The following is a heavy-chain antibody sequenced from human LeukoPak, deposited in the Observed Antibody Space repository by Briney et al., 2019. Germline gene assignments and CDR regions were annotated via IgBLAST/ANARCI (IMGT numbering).Heavy chain of an antibody. CDR3: ARGVAVYYGSGSYYNPLNFDY. CDR2: ISAYNGNT. J-gene: IGHJ4*02. Sequence: ASVKVSCKASGYTFTSYGISWVRQAPGQGLEWMGWISAYNGNTNYAQKLQGRVTMTTDTSTSTAYMELRSLRSDDTAVYYCARGVAVYYGSGSYYNPLNFDYWGQGTLVTVSS. V-gene: IGHV1-18*01. D-gene: IGHD3-10*01. CDR1: GYTFTSYG.